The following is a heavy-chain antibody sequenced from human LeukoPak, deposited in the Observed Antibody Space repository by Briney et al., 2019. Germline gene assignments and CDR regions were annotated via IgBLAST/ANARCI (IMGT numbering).Heavy chain of an antibody. J-gene: IGHJ5*02. V-gene: IGHV3-66*01. CDR3: AKVELRYFDWPAWFDP. CDR2: IYSGGST. Sequence: GGSLRLSCAASGFTFSSYSMNWVRQAPGKGLEWVSVIYSGGSTYYADSVKGRFTISRDNSKNTLYLQMNSLRAEDTAVYYCAKVELRYFDWPAWFDPWGQGTLVTVSS. D-gene: IGHD3-9*01. CDR1: GFTFSSYS.